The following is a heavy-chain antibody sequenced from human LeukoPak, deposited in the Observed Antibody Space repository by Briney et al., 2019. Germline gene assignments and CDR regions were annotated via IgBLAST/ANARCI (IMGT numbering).Heavy chain of an antibody. V-gene: IGHV4-34*01. CDR2: VDHSGRT. J-gene: IGHJ4*02. Sequence: SETLSLTCEVYGGSFSGYYWNWIRQSPGKGLEWIGSVDHSGRTNYNPSLKSRVTISVDTSKNQFSLRLSSVPAADTAVYYCAKGRRIRGCYDTSPLTLNDFWGQGTLVTVSS. CDR1: GGSFSGYY. CDR3: AKGRRIRGCYDTSPLTLNDF. D-gene: IGHD3-22*01.